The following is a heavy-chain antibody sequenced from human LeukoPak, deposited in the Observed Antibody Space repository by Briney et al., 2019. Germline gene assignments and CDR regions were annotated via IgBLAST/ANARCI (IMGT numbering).Heavy chain of an antibody. D-gene: IGHD6-13*01. CDR3: AREVIAATVTDAFDI. V-gene: IGHV4-31*03. CDR2: IYHSGNT. J-gene: IGHJ3*02. CDR1: GGSITSDNYF. Sequence: SETLSLTCTVPGGSITSDNYFWSWIRHLPGKGLEWIGYIYHSGNTYYNPSLKSRVIMSVDASENQFSLKLSSVTAADTAVYYCAREVIAATVTDAFDIWGPGTLVTVSS.